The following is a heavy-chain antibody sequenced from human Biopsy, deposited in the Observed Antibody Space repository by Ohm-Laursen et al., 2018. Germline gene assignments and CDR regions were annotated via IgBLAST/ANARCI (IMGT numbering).Heavy chain of an antibody. Sequence: SLRLSRAASGFTFGDYYMSWIRQAPGKGLEWVSSISASDDSKYYGDSVKGRFTISRDSSTNTLYLQMNGLRADDTAVYYCATGPVQMVYANLRGEFASWGQGALVTVSS. CDR1: GFTFGDYY. D-gene: IGHD2-8*01. J-gene: IGHJ5*02. CDR3: ATGPVQMVYANLRGEFAS. CDR2: ISASDDSK. V-gene: IGHV3-23*01.